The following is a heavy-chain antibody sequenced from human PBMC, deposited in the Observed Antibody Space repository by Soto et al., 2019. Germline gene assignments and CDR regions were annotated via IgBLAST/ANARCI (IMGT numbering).Heavy chain of an antibody. CDR2: ISSSGSTI. V-gene: IGHV3-48*04. J-gene: IGHJ4*02. Sequence: GGSLRLSCAASGFTFSSYGMHWVRQAPGKGLEWVSYISSSGSTIYYADSVKGRFTISRDNAKNSLYLQLDSLRAEDTALYYCVRSGDYRSGSYWYFFDYWGQGTQVTVSS. D-gene: IGHD3-10*01. CDR3: VRSGDYRSGSYWYFFDY. CDR1: GFTFSSYG.